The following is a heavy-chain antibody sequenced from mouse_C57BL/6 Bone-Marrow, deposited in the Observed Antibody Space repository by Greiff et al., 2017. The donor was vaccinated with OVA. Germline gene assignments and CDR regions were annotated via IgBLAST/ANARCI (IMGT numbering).Heavy chain of an antibody. CDR3: AREGLTTRYFDV. V-gene: IGHV3-6*01. Sequence: EVKLVESGPGLVKPSQSLSLTCSVTGYSITSGYYWNWIRQFPGNKLEWMGYISYDGSNNYNPSLKNRISITRDTSKNQFFLKLNSVTTEDTATYYCAREGLTTRYFDVWGTGTTVTVSS. J-gene: IGHJ1*03. CDR1: GYSITSGYY. CDR2: ISYDGSN. D-gene: IGHD1-1*01.